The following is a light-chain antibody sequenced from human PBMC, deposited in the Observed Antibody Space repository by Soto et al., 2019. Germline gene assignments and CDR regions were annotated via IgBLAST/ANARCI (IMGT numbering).Light chain of an antibody. CDR2: DAS. J-gene: IGKJ4*02. Sequence: DIQMTQSPSTLSASVGDRVTITCRASQSISSYLAWYQQKPGQAPKHLIYDASSMQSGVPSRFSGSGSGTEFTLTISSLQPEDFATYYGLQCNSYPPTFGEGTKVEIK. CDR1: QSISSY. CDR3: LQCNSYPPT. V-gene: IGKV1-5*01.